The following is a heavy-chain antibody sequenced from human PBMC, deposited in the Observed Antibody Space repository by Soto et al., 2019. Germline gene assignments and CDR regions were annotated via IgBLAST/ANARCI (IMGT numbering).Heavy chain of an antibody. J-gene: IGHJ4*02. D-gene: IGHD3-10*01. V-gene: IGHV3-30-3*01. Sequence: PGGSLRLSCAASGFTFSSYAMHWVRQAPGKGLEWVAVISYDGSNKYYADSVKGRFTISRDNSKNTLYLQMNSLRAEDTAVYYCAKDRGDGHRKTFEFDYWGQGTLVTVSS. CDR3: AKDRGDGHRKTFEFDY. CDR1: GFTFSSYA. CDR2: ISYDGSNK.